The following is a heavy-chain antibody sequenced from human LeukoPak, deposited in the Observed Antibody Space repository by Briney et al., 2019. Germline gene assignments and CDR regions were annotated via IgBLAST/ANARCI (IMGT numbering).Heavy chain of an antibody. CDR3: ATSTAAAGTD. J-gene: IGHJ4*02. Sequence: PGGSLRLSCAASEFTYGMNWVRQAPGKGLKWVANIKQDGSEKYYVDSVKGRFTISRDNAQNSLYLQMNSLRAEDTAIYYCATSTAAAGTDWGQGTLVTVSS. CDR1: EFTYG. CDR2: IKQDGSEK. D-gene: IGHD6-13*01. V-gene: IGHV3-7*03.